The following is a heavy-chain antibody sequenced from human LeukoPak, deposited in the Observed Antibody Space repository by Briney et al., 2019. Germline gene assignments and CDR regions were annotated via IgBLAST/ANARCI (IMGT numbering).Heavy chain of an antibody. CDR2: IIGGGGST. V-gene: IGHV3-23*01. D-gene: IGHD5-18*01. CDR1: GFTFSSYA. CDR3: AKGDVDTAMVTTGPDAFDI. Sequence: GGSLRLSCAASGFTFSSYAMSWVRQAPGKGLEWVSAIIGGGGSTYYADSVKGRFTISRDNSKNTLYLQMNSLRAEDTAVYYCAKGDVDTAMVTTGPDAFDIWGQGTMVTVSS. J-gene: IGHJ3*02.